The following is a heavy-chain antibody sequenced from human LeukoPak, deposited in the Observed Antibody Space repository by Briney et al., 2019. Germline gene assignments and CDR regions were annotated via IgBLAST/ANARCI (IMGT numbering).Heavy chain of an antibody. CDR3: ATPIAAAGNWFDP. D-gene: IGHD6-13*01. CDR1: GYTLTELS. Sequence: GASVKVSCKVSGYTLTELSMRWVRQAPGKGLEWMGGFDPEDGETIYAQKFQGRVTMTEDTSTDTAYMELSSLRSEDTAVYYCATPIAAAGNWFDPWGQGPWSPSPQ. V-gene: IGHV1-24*01. J-gene: IGHJ5*02. CDR2: FDPEDGET.